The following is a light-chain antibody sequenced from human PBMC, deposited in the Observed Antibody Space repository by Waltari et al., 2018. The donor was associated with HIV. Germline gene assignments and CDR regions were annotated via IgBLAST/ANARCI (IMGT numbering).Light chain of an antibody. Sequence: LTRPPDPRTFSPRDRSPFSSRASQSVRRSYLAWYQQKPGQAPRLLMYGAINRAASTPDRLSCSGSGSGTDFTLTISRLEPEDFAIYHCQQYGSSPLTFGGGTKVEVK. CDR3: QQYGSSPLT. V-gene: IGKV3-20*01. CDR2: GAI. CDR1: QSVRRSY. J-gene: IGKJ4*01.